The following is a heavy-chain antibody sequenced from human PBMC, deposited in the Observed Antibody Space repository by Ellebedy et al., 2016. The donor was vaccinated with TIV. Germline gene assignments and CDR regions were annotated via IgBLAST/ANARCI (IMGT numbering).Heavy chain of an antibody. CDR2: ITSDGSTT. D-gene: IGHD2-8*01. V-gene: IGHV3-43*01. CDR3: ARDNNGSIDY. CDR1: GFTFHNYY. Sequence: GESLKISCATSGFTFHNYYMHWVRQASGKGLEWVSIITSDGSTTHYADSVKGRFTISRDNSNSSLYLQMDSLRTEDTALYYCARDNNGSIDYWGQGTLVTVSS. J-gene: IGHJ4*02.